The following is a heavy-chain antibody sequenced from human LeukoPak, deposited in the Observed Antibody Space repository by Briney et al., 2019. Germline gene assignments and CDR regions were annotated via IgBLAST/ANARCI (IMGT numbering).Heavy chain of an antibody. V-gene: IGHV1-18*01. J-gene: IGHJ6*02. CDR2: IGAYNGNT. CDR1: GYTFTSYG. CDR3: ARDQPPYYYYGMDV. Sequence: VASVKVSCKASGYTFTSYGISWVRQAPGQGLEWMGWIGAYNGNTNYAQKLQGRVTMTTDTSTSTAYMELRSLRSDDTAVYYCARDQPPYYYYGMDVWGQGTTVTVSS.